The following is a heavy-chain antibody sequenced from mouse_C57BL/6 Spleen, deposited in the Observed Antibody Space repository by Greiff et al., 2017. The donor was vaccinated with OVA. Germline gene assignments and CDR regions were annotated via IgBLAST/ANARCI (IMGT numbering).Heavy chain of an antibody. J-gene: IGHJ3*01. CDR1: GYTFTDYE. D-gene: IGHD3-1*01. CDR3: TSGLSGVFFAY. Sequence: VQRVESGAELVRPGASVTLSCKASGYTFTDYEMHWVKQTPVHGLEWIGAIDPETGGTAYNQKFKGKAILTADKSSSTAYMELRSLTSEDSAVYYCTSGLSGVFFAYWGQGTLVTVSA. V-gene: IGHV1-15*01. CDR2: IDPETGGT.